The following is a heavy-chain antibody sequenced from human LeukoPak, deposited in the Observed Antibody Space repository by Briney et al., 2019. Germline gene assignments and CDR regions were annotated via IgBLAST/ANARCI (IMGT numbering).Heavy chain of an antibody. CDR3: ARELFM. D-gene: IGHD3-10*01. CDR1: GFTFSAYY. Sequence: GGSLRLSCAASGFTFSAYYMSWIRQAPGKGLEWVAYISSNSDYANYADSVKGRSTISRDNARTSLYLQMNSLRADDTAVYYCARELFMGGQGTLVTVSS. CDR2: ISSNSDYA. V-gene: IGHV3-11*05. J-gene: IGHJ4*02.